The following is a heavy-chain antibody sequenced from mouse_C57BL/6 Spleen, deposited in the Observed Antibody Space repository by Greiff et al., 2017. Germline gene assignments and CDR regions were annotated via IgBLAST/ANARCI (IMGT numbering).Heavy chain of an antibody. CDR2: IDPSDSST. CDR3: ARSADYGYDDVYWYYDV. J-gene: IGHJ1*03. Sequence: QVQLQQPGAELVMPGASVQLSCKASGYTFTSYWMNWVKQRPGKGLEWIGEIDPSDSSTNYNQKLKGKSTLTVDKSSSTAYMQLSSLKSEDSAVYYSARSADYGYDDVYWYYDVWGTRTTVTVSS. CDR1: GYTFTSYW. D-gene: IGHD2-2*01. V-gene: IGHV1-69*01.